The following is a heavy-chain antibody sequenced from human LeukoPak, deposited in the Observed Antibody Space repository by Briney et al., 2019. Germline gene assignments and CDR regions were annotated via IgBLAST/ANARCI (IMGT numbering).Heavy chain of an antibody. Sequence: GRSLRLSCAASGFSFNTYAMSWARQAPGKGLDWASGISGSGEISYYAASVKGRLTISRDNSNNTLYLQMTSLRADDTAVYYCVRRGSGSSSPFAYWGQGALVIVSS. J-gene: IGHJ4*02. CDR2: ISGSGEIS. D-gene: IGHD6-6*01. CDR3: VRRGSGSSSPFAY. V-gene: IGHV3-23*01. CDR1: GFSFNTYA.